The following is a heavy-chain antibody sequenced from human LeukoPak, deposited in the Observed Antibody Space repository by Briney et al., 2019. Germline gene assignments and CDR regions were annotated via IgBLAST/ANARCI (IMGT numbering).Heavy chain of an antibody. V-gene: IGHV1-2*02. D-gene: IGHD3-22*01. Sequence: GASVKVSCKASGYTFTSYGISWVRQAPGQGLEWMGWINPNSGGTNYAQKFQGRVTMTRDTSISTAYMELSRLRSDDTAVYYCARGPPNYYYDSSGYFDYWGQGTLVTVSS. J-gene: IGHJ4*02. CDR1: GYTFTSYG. CDR2: INPNSGGT. CDR3: ARGPPNYYYDSSGYFDY.